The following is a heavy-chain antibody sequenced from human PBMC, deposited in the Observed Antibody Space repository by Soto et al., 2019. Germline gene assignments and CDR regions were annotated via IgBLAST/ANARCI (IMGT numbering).Heavy chain of an antibody. Sequence: QEQLVESGGGVVQPGTSLRLSCRASGFTFSSYGMYWFRQNPGKGLEWVAVIWSDGTNKDIADSVKVRFIISRDNPKSTLYLEMNTLGVEDTGVYYCARSLASYGDLDLWGRGTLVTVSS. D-gene: IGHD5-18*01. J-gene: IGHJ5*02. CDR2: IWSDGTNK. CDR3: ARSLASYGDLDL. V-gene: IGHV3-33*01. CDR1: GFTFSSYG.